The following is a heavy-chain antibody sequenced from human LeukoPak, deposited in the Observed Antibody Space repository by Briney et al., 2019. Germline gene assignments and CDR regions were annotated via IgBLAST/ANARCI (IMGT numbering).Heavy chain of an antibody. V-gene: IGHV3-53*01. Sequence: GGSLRLSCAASGFTVSRSYMSWVRQAPGKGLEWVSVIYSGGSTYYADSVKGRFTISRDNSKNTLYLQMNSLRAEDTAVYYCARVSGSYFEREIDYWGQGTLVTVSS. CDR3: ARVSGSYFEREIDY. CDR2: IYSGGST. J-gene: IGHJ4*02. D-gene: IGHD1-26*01. CDR1: GFTVSRSY.